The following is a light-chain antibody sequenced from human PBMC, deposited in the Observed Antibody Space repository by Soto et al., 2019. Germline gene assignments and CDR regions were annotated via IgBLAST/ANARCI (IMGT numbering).Light chain of an antibody. J-gene: IGKJ4*01. V-gene: IGKV1-27*01. CDR1: QGIAPY. Sequence: DVEMTQSPSSLSAFVGDRATITCRASQGIAPYLAWIQQKPGKVPKLLIYATSNLQSGVPSRFSGSGSGTDFTLTISSLQPEDVGTYYCQKYNSSPHTFGRGTKVEIK. CDR2: ATS. CDR3: QKYNSSPHT.